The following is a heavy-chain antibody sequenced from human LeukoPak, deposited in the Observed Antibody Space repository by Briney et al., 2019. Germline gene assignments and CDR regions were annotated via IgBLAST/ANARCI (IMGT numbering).Heavy chain of an antibody. J-gene: IGHJ6*04. V-gene: IGHV1-69*13. CDR1: GGTFGSYA. CDR2: IIPIFGTA. Sequence: SVKVSCKASGGTFGSYAISWVRQAPGQGLEWMGGIIPIFGTANYAQKFQGRVTITADESTSTAYMELSSLRSEDTAVYYCARNAVPDRPFSGMDVWGKGTTVTVSS. D-gene: IGHD2-2*01. CDR3: ARNAVPDRPFSGMDV.